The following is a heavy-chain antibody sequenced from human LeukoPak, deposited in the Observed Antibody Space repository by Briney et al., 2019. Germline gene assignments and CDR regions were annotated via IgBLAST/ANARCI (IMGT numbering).Heavy chain of an antibody. J-gene: IGHJ3*02. V-gene: IGHV4-31*03. D-gene: IGHD3-22*01. CDR3: AGADYYDSSGYYYSRRGDNAFDI. Sequence: PSETLSLTCTVSGGSISSGGYDWSSVRQHPGKGLEWIGYIYYSGRTYYHPSIKSRVTISVDRSKNQFSLKLSSVTAADTAVYYCAGADYYDSSGYYYSRRGDNAFDIWGQGTMVTVSS. CDR2: IYYSGRT. CDR1: GGSISSGGYD.